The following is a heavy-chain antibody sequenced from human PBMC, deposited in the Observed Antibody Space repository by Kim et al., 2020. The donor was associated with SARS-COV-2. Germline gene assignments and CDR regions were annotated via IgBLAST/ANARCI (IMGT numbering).Heavy chain of an antibody. V-gene: IGHV3-48*03. D-gene: IGHD3-10*01. J-gene: IGHJ4*02. CDR3: AALDSVQVPGGI. Sequence: CVDSVKGRVTMSRDNSKNSLYRQMNSLRTEDTAIYYCAALDSVQVPGGIWGQGTLVTVSS.